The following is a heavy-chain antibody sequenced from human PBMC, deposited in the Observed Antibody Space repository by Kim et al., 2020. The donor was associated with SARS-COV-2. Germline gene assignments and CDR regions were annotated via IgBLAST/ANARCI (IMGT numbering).Heavy chain of an antibody. Sequence: SETLSLTCTVSGGSISSSSYYWGWIRQPPGKGLEWIGSIYYSGSTYYNPSLKSRVTISVDTSKNQFSLKLSSVTAADTAVYYCARLRPPFALYYYDSSGPRALFDYWGQGTLVTVSS. CDR3: ARLRPPFALYYYDSSGPRALFDY. CDR1: GGSISSSSYY. CDR2: IYYSGST. D-gene: IGHD3-22*01. J-gene: IGHJ4*02. V-gene: IGHV4-39*01.